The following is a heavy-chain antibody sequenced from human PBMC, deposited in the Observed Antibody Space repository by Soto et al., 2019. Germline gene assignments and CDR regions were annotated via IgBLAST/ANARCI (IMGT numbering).Heavy chain of an antibody. J-gene: IGHJ4*02. Sequence: ASVKVSCKASGGTFSSYAISWVRQAPGQGLEWMGGIIPIFGTANYAQKFRGRVTITADKSTSTAYMELSSLRSEDTAVYYCARGPGIVGATDYWGQGTLVTVSS. CDR1: GGTFSSYA. D-gene: IGHD1-26*01. CDR3: ARGPGIVGATDY. V-gene: IGHV1-69*06. CDR2: IIPIFGTA.